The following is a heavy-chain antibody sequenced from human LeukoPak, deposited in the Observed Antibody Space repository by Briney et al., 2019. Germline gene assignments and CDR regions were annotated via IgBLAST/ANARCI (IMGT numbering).Heavy chain of an antibody. CDR2: IYYSGST. D-gene: IGHD3-10*01. CDR1: GGSISSGGYY. V-gene: IGHV4-31*03. Sequence: SKTLSLTCTVSGGSISSGGYYWSWIRQHPGKGLEWIGYIYYSGSTYYNPSLKSRVTISVDTSKNQFSLKLSSVTAADTAVYYCARAGTREYGSGSYYNGPFDYWGQGTLVTVSS. J-gene: IGHJ4*02. CDR3: ARAGTREYGSGSYYNGPFDY.